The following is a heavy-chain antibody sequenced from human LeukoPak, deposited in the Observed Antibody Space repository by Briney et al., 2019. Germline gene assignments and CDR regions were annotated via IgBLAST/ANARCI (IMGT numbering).Heavy chain of an antibody. CDR3: ARDTSVVGASFDP. Sequence: SETLSLTCTVSGGSISSYYWSWIRQPAGKGLEWIGRIYISGSTNYNPSLTSRVTMSVDTSKNQFSLKLSSVTAADTAVYYCARDTSVVGASFDPWGQGTLVTVSS. V-gene: IGHV4-4*07. CDR1: GGSISSYY. CDR2: IYISGST. D-gene: IGHD1-26*01. J-gene: IGHJ5*02.